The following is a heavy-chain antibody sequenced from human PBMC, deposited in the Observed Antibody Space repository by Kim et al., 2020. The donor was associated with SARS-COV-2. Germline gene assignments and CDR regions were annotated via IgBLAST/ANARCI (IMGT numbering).Heavy chain of an antibody. J-gene: IGHJ6*02. D-gene: IGHD3-10*01. CDR2: IYPGDSDT. V-gene: IGHV5-51*01. CDR3: ARARGAHYYYYYGMDV. Sequence: GESLKISCKGSGYSFTSYWIGWVRQMPGKGLEWMGIIYPGDSDTRYSPSFQGQVTISADKSISTAYLQWSSLKASDTAMYYCARARGAHYYYYYGMDVRGQGTTVTVSS. CDR1: GYSFTSYW.